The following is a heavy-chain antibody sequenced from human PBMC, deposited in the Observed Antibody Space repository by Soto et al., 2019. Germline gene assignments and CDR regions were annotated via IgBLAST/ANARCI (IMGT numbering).Heavy chain of an antibody. D-gene: IGHD3-3*01. V-gene: IGHV4-59*01. J-gene: IGHJ4*02. CDR1: GGSISSYY. CDR2: IYYSGST. CDR3: ARGYYDFWSGYYTGRFDY. Sequence: KASETLSLTCTVSGGSISSYYWSWIRQPPGKGLEWIGYIYYSGSTNYNPSLKSRVTISVDTSKNQFSLKLSSVTAADTAVYYCARGYYDFWSGYYTGRFDYWGQGTLVTVSS.